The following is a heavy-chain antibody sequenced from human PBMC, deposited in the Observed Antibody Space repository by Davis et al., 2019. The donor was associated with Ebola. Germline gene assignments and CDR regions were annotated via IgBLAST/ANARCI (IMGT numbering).Heavy chain of an antibody. V-gene: IGHV4-59*11. Sequence: PSETLSLTCTVSGRSISSHYLRWIRQPPGMGLEWIGYIYYSGSTNYNPSLKSRVTISVDTSKNQLSLKLSSVTAADTAVYYCARGEVRIDYWGQGTLVTVSS. CDR2: IYYSGST. D-gene: IGHD2-21*01. CDR3: ARGEVRIDY. J-gene: IGHJ4*02. CDR1: GRSISSHY.